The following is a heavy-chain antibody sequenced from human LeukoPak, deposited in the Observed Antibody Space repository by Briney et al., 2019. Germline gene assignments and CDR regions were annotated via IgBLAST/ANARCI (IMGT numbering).Heavy chain of an antibody. J-gene: IGHJ3*01. CDR3: ARRGKNCSSTSCRAFDV. D-gene: IGHD2-2*01. V-gene: IGHV4-39*01. CDR2: IYYSGST. CDR1: GGSISSSSYY. Sequence: PSETLSLTCTVSGGSISSSSYYWGWIRQRPGKGLEWIGSIYYSGSTYYNPSLKSRVTISVDTSKNQFSLKLSSVTAADTAVYHCARRGKNCSSTSCRAFDVWGQGTMVTVSS.